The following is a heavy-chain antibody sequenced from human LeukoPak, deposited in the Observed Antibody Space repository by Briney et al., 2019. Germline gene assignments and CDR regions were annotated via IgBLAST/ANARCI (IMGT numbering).Heavy chain of an antibody. J-gene: IGHJ4*02. D-gene: IGHD2-21*02. CDR3: ARESLVTLLDY. CDR2: IKQDGSEK. CDR1: GFTFSSYA. Sequence: GGSLRLSCSASGFTFSSYAMNWVRQAPGKGLEGVANIKQDGSEKYYVDSVKGRFTISRDNAKNSLYLQMNSLRAEDTAVYYCARESLVTLLDYWGQGTLVTVSS. V-gene: IGHV3-7*01.